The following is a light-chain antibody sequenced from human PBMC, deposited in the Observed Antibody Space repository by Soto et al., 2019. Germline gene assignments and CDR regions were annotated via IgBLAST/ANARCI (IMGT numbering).Light chain of an antibody. CDR2: EVT. Sequence: QSALTQPVSVSGSPGQSITISCTGTSSDIGSYDLVSWYQQHPGTAPKLIIYEVTKRPSGVSTRFSGSKSGNTASLTISGLQAVDEADYYCCSFADFTYVFGTGTQLTVL. V-gene: IGLV2-23*02. CDR1: SSDIGSYDL. J-gene: IGLJ1*01. CDR3: CSFADFTYV.